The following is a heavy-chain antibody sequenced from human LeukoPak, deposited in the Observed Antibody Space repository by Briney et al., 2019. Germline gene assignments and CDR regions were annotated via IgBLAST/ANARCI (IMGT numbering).Heavy chain of an antibody. CDR2: IKQDGSEK. J-gene: IGHJ3*02. CDR3: ARGPVVVVNDAFDI. CDR1: GFTFSNYW. D-gene: IGHD3-22*01. Sequence: GGSLRLSCAVSGFTFSNYWVSWVRQAPGKGLEWVTNIKQDGSEKYCVDSVKGRFTISRDNAKNSLYLQMNSLRAEDTAVYYCARGPVVVVNDAFDIWGQGTMVTVSS. V-gene: IGHV3-7*01.